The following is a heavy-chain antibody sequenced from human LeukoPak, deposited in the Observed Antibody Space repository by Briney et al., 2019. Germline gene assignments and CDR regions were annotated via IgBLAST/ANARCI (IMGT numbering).Heavy chain of an antibody. CDR2: IYYSGST. J-gene: IGHJ6*03. CDR1: GGSISSSSYY. V-gene: IGHV4-39*07. Sequence: SETLSLTCTVSGGSISSSSYYWGWIRQPPGKGLEWIGSIYYSGSTYYNPSLKSRVTISVDTSKNQFSLKLSSVTAADTAVYYCARTQVDTAMVPYYYYMDVWGKGTTVTVSS. CDR3: ARTQVDTAMVPYYYYMDV. D-gene: IGHD5-18*01.